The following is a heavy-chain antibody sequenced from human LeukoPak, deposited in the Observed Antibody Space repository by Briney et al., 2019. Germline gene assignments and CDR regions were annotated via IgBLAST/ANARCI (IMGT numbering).Heavy chain of an antibody. CDR2: ISSSSSYI. CDR3: AGVGTGNDAFDI. D-gene: IGHD3/OR15-3a*01. Sequence: GGSLRLSCAASGFTFSSYSMNRVRQAPGKGLEWVSSISSSSSYIYYADSVKGRFTISRDNAKNSLYLQMNSLRAEDTAVYYCAGVGTGNDAFDIWGQGTMVTVSS. J-gene: IGHJ3*02. V-gene: IGHV3-21*01. CDR1: GFTFSSYS.